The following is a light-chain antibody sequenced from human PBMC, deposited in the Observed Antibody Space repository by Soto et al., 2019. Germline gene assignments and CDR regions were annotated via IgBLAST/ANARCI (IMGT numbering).Light chain of an antibody. CDR2: KAS. Sequence: DIQMTQSPSTLSATVGDRVTITCRASQSISSWLAWYQQKPGKATKLLIFKASSLESEVPSRFSGSGAGTKFTITISSLEPDDFAAFYCQQYSRYYPCTFGPGTKLEIK. CDR1: QSISSW. CDR3: QQYSRYYPCT. V-gene: IGKV1-5*03. J-gene: IGKJ2*02.